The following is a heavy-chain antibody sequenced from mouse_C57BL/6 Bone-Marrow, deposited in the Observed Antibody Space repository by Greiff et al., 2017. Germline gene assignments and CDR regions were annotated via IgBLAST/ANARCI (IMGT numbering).Heavy chain of an antibody. J-gene: IGHJ2*01. Sequence: QLQQSGPELVKPGASVKISCKASGYSFTDYNMNWVKQSNGKSLEWIGVINPNYGTTSYNQKFKGKATLTVDQSSSTAYMQLNRLTSEDSAVYYCAFYYYGSSPYFDYWGQGTTLTVSS. D-gene: IGHD1-1*01. CDR1: GYSFTDYN. CDR2: INPNYGTT. V-gene: IGHV1-39*01. CDR3: AFYYYGSSPYFDY.